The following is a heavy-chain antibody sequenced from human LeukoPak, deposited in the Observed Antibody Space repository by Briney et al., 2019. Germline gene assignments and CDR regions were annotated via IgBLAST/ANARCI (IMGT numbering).Heavy chain of an antibody. CDR3: ARDWVRFLEWLGPVGGY. V-gene: IGHV3-30-3*01. CDR2: ISYDGSNK. D-gene: IGHD3-3*01. J-gene: IGHJ4*02. CDR1: GFTFSSYA. Sequence: PGGSLRLSCAASGFTFSSYAMHWVRQAPGKGLEWVAVISYDGSNKYYADSVKGRFTISRDNSKNTLYLQMNSLRAEDTAVYYCARDWVRFLEWLGPVGGYWGQGTLVTVSS.